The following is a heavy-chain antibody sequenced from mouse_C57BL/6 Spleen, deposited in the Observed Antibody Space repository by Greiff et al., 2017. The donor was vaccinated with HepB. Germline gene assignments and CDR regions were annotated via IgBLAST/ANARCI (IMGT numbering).Heavy chain of an antibody. CDR1: GFNIKNTY. CDR2: IDPANGNT. D-gene: IGHD2-12*01. V-gene: IGHV14-3*01. CDR3: ARREPLLSWYFDV. J-gene: IGHJ1*03. Sequence: EVMLVESVAELVRPGASVKLSCTASGFNIKNTYMHWVKQRPEQGLEWIGRIDPANGNTKYAPKFQGKATITADTSSNTAYLQLSSLTSEDTAIYYCARREPLLSWYFDVWGTGTTVTVSS.